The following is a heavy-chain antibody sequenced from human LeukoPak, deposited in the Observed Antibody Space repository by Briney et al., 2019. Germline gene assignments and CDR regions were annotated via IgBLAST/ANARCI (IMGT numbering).Heavy chain of an antibody. V-gene: IGHV3-23*01. D-gene: IGHD2-15*01. CDR3: AKGEVVVAAGRNYYYGMDV. CDR2: ISGSGGST. CDR1: GFTFSSYA. Sequence: PGRSLRLSCAAPGFTFSSYAMSWVRQAPGKGLEWVSSISGSGGSTYYADSVKGRFTISRDNSKNTLYLQMNSLRAEDTAVYYCAKGEVVVAAGRNYYYGMDVWGQGTTVTVSS. J-gene: IGHJ6*02.